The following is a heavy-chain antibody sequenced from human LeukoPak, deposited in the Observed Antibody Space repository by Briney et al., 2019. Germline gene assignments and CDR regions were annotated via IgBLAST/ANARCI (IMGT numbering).Heavy chain of an antibody. CDR1: GFTFSSYW. CDR2: INTDGSSR. J-gene: IGHJ1*01. D-gene: IGHD6-6*01. V-gene: IGHV3-74*01. CDR3: ARPTAATSLSSSFQH. Sequence: PGGSLRLSCAASGFTFSSYWMHWVRQAPGKGLVWVSRINTDGSSRTYADSVKGRFTISRDNAKNTLYLEMNSLRAGDTAVYYCARPTAATSLSSSFQHWGQGTLVTVSS.